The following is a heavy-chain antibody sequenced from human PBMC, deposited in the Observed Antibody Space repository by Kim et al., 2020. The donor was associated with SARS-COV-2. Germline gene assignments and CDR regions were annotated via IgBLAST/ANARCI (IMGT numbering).Heavy chain of an antibody. D-gene: IGHD3-10*01. CDR2: IKSKTDGGTT. Sequence: GGSLRLSCAASGFTFSNAWMSWVRQAPGKGLEWVGRIKSKTDGGTTDYAAPVKGRFTISRDDSKNTLYLQMNSLKTEDTAVYYCTTGRYYGSGSYYTRARRFDYWGQGTLVTVSS. J-gene: IGHJ4*02. CDR3: TTGRYYGSGSYYTRARRFDY. CDR1: GFTFSNAW. V-gene: IGHV3-15*01.